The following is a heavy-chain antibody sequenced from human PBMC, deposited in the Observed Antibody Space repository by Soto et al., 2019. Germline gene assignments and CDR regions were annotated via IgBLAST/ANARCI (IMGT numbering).Heavy chain of an antibody. J-gene: IGHJ6*02. CDR2: ISYDGSNK. CDR3: AKGIVVVPAAMEERYYYYGMDV. V-gene: IGHV3-30*18. Sequence: GGSLRLSCAASGFTFSSYGMHWVRQAPGKGLEWVAVISYDGSNKYYADSVKGRFTISRDNSKNTLYLQMNSLRAEDTAVYYCAKGIVVVPAAMEERYYYYGMDVWGQGTTVTVAS. D-gene: IGHD2-2*01. CDR1: GFTFSSYG.